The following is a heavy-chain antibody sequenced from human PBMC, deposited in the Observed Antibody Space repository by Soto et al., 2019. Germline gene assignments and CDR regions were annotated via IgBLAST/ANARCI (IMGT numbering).Heavy chain of an antibody. CDR3: ARAEGGYCSGGSCSRPQDYYYYGMAV. Sequence: SETLSLTCTVSGGSISSGGYYWSWIRQHPGKGLEWIGYIYYSGSTYYNPSLKSRVTISVDTSKNQFSLKLSSVTAADTAVYYCARAEGGYCSGGSCSRPQDYYYYGMAVWGQGTTVPVAS. CDR2: IYYSGST. J-gene: IGHJ6*02. D-gene: IGHD2-15*01. CDR1: GGSISSGGYY. V-gene: IGHV4-31*03.